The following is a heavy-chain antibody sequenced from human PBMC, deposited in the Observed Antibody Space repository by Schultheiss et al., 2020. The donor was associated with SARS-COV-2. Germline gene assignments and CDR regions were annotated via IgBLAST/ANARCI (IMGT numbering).Heavy chain of an antibody. V-gene: IGHV4-59*08. CDR1: GGSISSYY. Sequence: SETLSLTFTVSGGSISSYYWSWIRQPPGKGLEWIGYIYYSGSTNYNPSLKSRVTISVDTSKNQFSLKLSSVTAADTAVYYCARGLWNYPTFDYWGQGTLVTVSS. CDR3: ARGLWNYPTFDY. D-gene: IGHD1-7*01. J-gene: IGHJ4*02. CDR2: IYYSGST.